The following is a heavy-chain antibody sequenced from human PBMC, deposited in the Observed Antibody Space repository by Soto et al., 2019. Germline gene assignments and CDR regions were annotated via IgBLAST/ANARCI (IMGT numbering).Heavy chain of an antibody. J-gene: IGHJ6*02. D-gene: IGHD2-21*02. CDR2: IYWDDDK. CDR3: AHSRCGGDCLQSYSSHYYFGMDV. CDR1: GFLLSTDGVG. V-gene: IGHV2-5*02. Sequence: QITLKESGPTLVKPTQTLTLTCTFSGFLLSTDGVGVGWIRQPPGKALEWLALIYWDDDKRYSPSLKSRLTITKDTSKNQEVLTMTNMDPVDTATYYCAHSRCGGDCLQSYSSHYYFGMDVWGQGTTVTVSS.